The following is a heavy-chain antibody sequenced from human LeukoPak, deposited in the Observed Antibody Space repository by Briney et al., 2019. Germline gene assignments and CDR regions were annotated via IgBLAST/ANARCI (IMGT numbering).Heavy chain of an antibody. CDR2: ISGSGGST. V-gene: IGHV3-23*01. J-gene: IGHJ3*02. D-gene: IGHD3-10*01. CDR3: AKDPLYPYYYGSGSYPKDAFDI. CDR1: GFTFSTYA. Sequence: GGSLRLSCAASGFTFSTYAMSWVRQAPGKGLEWVSAISGSGGSTYYADSVKGRFTISRDNSKNTLYLQMNSLRAEDTAVYYCAKDPLYPYYYGSGSYPKDAFDIWGQGTMVTVSS.